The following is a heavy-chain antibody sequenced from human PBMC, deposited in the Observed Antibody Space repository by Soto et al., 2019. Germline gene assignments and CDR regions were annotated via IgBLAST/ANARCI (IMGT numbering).Heavy chain of an antibody. CDR2: ISYDGSNK. CDR1: GFTFSSYA. D-gene: IGHD3-10*01. J-gene: IGHJ6*02. CDR3: ARDFGYYYGSGSYYYYGMDV. V-gene: IGHV3-30-3*01. Sequence: GGSLRLSCAASGFTFSSYAMHWVRQAPGKGLEWVAVISYDGSNKYYADSVKGRFTISRDNSKNTLYLQMNSLRAEDTAVYYCARDFGYYYGSGSYYYYGMDVWGQGTTVTVSS.